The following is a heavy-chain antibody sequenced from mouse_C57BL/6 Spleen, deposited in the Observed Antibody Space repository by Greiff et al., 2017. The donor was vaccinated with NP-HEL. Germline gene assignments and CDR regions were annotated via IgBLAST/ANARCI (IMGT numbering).Heavy chain of an antibody. D-gene: IGHD1-2*01. V-gene: IGHV1-59*01. CDR1: GYTFTSYW. J-gene: IGHJ2*01. Sequence: VKLQQPGAELVRPGTSVKLSCKASGYTFTSYWMHWVKQRPGQGLEWIGVIDPSDSYTNYNQKFKGKATLTVDTSSSTAYMQLSSLTSEDSAVYYCARKAITTADYWGQGTTLTVSS. CDR3: ARKAITTADY. CDR2: IDPSDSYT.